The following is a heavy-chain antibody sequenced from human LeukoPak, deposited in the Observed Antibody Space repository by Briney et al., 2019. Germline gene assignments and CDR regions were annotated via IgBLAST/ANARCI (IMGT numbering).Heavy chain of an antibody. J-gene: IGHJ4*02. Sequence: GGSLRLSCAASGFTFSDYAMHWVRQAPGKGLEWVAVISRDGSDKYYPGSVRGRFTISRDNSKNTIYLQMDSLRAEDTAIYYCARDYWWNYDYWGQGTLVTVSS. CDR3: ARDYWWNYDY. CDR2: ISRDGSDK. CDR1: GFTFSDYA. D-gene: IGHD1-7*01. V-gene: IGHV3-30-3*01.